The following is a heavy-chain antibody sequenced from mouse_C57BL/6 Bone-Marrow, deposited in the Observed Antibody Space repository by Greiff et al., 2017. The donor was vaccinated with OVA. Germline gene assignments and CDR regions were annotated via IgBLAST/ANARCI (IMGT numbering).Heavy chain of an antibody. Sequence: EVQLQESGGGLVKPGGSLKLSCAASGFTFSSYALSWVRQTPEKRLEWVATISDGGSYTYYPDNVKGRFTISRDNAKNNLYLQMSHLKSEDTAMYYCARLLTTVVATDFDYWGQGTTLTVSS. J-gene: IGHJ2*01. CDR3: ARLLTTVVATDFDY. CDR1: GFTFSSYA. V-gene: IGHV5-4*01. CDR2: ISDGGSYT. D-gene: IGHD1-1*01.